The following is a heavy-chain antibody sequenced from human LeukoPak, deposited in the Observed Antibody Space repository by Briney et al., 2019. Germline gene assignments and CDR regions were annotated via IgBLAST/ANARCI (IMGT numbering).Heavy chain of an antibody. V-gene: IGHV1-69*04. D-gene: IGHD6-19*01. CDR3: ARDPTNTSGRYAYHDY. J-gene: IGHJ4*02. CDR1: GGTFSSYA. Sequence: GASVKVSCKASGGTFSSYAISWVRQAPGQGLEWMGRIIPILGIANYAQKFQGRVTITADKSTSTAYMELSSLRSDDTALYYCARDPTNTSGRYAYHDYWGQGTLVTVSS. CDR2: IIPILGIA.